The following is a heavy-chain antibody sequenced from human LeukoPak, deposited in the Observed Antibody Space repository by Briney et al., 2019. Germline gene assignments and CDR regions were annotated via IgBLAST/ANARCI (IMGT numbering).Heavy chain of an antibody. D-gene: IGHD3-22*01. J-gene: IGHJ5*02. CDR1: GFTFSSYW. Sequence: GGSLRLSCAASGFTFSSYWMHWVRQAPGKGLVWVSRINSDGSSTSYADSVKGRFTISRDNAKNSLYLQMNSLRAEDTAVYYCARDALITMIVVVNPNWFDPWGQGTLVTVSS. CDR3: ARDALITMIVVVNPNWFDP. V-gene: IGHV3-74*01. CDR2: INSDGSST.